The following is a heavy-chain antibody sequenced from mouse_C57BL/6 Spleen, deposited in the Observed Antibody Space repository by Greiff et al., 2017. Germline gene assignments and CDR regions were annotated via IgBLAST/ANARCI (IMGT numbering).Heavy chain of an antibody. D-gene: IGHD1-1*01. CDR1: GYTFTDYY. CDR2: IYPGSGNT. CDR3: AKSRSYGSSTGYFDY. Sequence: VQLQQSGAELVRPGASVKLSCKASGYTFTDYYINWVKQRPGQGLEWIARIYPGSGNTYYNEKFKGKATLTAEKSSSTAYMQLSSLTSEDSAVYFCAKSRSYGSSTGYFDYWGQGTTLTVSS. V-gene: IGHV1-76*01. J-gene: IGHJ2*01.